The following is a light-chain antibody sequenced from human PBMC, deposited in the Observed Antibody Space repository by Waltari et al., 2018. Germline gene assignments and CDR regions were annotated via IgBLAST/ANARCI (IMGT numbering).Light chain of an antibody. J-gene: IGKJ3*01. CDR1: QSVFYSSNKGNY. V-gene: IGKV4-1*01. Sequence: DIVMTQPSDSLTVSLGARATINCKSSQSVFYSSNKGNYLAWYQQKPGQPPKLLIYWASTRESGVPDRFSGSGSCTDFTLTITNLQAEDVAVYYCQQYYDIPFTFGPGTKVEVK. CDR3: QQYYDIPFT. CDR2: WAS.